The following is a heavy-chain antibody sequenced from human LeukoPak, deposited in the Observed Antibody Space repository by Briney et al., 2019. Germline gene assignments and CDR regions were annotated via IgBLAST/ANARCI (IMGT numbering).Heavy chain of an antibody. V-gene: IGHV3-15*01. Sequence: GGSLRLSCAASGLTFNNAWMSWFHQAPGKGLEWVALIKSKTDDGTIDYAAPVKGRFTISRDDSKNTLYLQMNSLKTEDTAVYYCVGSFLGYWGQGTLVTVSS. J-gene: IGHJ4*02. CDR2: IKSKTDDGTI. CDR1: GLTFNNAW. CDR3: VGSFLGY. D-gene: IGHD3-10*01.